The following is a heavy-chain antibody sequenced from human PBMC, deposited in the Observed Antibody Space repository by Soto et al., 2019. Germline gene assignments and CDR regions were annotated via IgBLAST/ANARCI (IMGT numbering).Heavy chain of an antibody. D-gene: IGHD3-3*01. CDR1: GFTFISYA. CDR2: ISGSGGST. V-gene: IGHV3-23*01. J-gene: IGHJ4*02. CDR3: AKSVYYDFWSGYVY. Sequence: GGSLRLSCAASGFTFISYAMSWVRQAPWKGLEWVSAISGSGGSTYYADSVKGRFTISRDNSKNTLYLQMNSLRAEDTAVYYCAKSVYYDFWSGYVYWGQGTLVTVS.